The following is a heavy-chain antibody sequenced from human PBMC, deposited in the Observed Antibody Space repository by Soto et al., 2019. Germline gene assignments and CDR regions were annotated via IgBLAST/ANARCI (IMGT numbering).Heavy chain of an antibody. CDR2: LSGNGYTT. CDR3: ARRYPGASSLSFDY. J-gene: IGHJ4*02. D-gene: IGHD3-9*01. Sequence: GGSLRLSCATSGFIFSSYAMPWVRQAPGKGLEWVSALSGNGYTTYYADSVKGRFTISRDNSKNTLYLQMNILRADDTAVYYCARRYPGASSLSFDYWGRGTLVTVSS. V-gene: IGHV3-23*01. CDR1: GFIFSSYA.